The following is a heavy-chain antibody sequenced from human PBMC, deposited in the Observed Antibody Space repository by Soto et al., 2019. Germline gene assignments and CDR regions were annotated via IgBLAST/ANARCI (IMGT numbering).Heavy chain of an antibody. CDR3: AKSLTSADSSGYPY. Sequence: GGSLRLSCAASGFTFSSYGMHWVRQAPGKGLEWVAVISYDGSNKYYADSVKGRFTISRDNSKNTLYLQMNSLRAVDTAVYYCAKSLTSADSSGYPYWGQGTLVTVSS. J-gene: IGHJ4*02. D-gene: IGHD3-22*01. CDR2: ISYDGSNK. CDR1: GFTFSSYG. V-gene: IGHV3-30*18.